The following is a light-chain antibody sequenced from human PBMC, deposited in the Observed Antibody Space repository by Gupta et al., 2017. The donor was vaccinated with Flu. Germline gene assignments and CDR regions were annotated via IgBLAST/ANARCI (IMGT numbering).Light chain of an antibody. Sequence: GDSATLSCRASQSIDTYLAWYQQKPGQAPRLLIFDSSNRAPGIPARFTGSGSSTHFTLTISGLEPEDFALYFCQQRGNWPLTFGGGTKVEIK. CDR3: QQRGNWPLT. J-gene: IGKJ4*01. V-gene: IGKV3-11*01. CDR1: QSIDTY. CDR2: DSS.